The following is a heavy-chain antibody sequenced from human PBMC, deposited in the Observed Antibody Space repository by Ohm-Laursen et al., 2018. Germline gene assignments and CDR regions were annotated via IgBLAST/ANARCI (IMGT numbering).Heavy chain of an antibody. V-gene: IGHV1-46*01. CDR1: GYTFTTYY. D-gene: IGHD5-12*01. CDR3: ARNVASGFDY. CDR2: INPSGGST. Sequence: ASVKVSCNTSGYTFTTYYLHWVRQAPGQGLEWMGMINPSGGSTSYAQKFQGRFTMTSDTSTSTVYMELSSLRSEDTAVYYCARNVASGFDYWGQGTLVTVSS. J-gene: IGHJ4*02.